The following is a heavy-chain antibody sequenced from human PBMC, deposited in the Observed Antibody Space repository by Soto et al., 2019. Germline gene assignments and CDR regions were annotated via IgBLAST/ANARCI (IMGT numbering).Heavy chain of an antibody. Sequence: QVQLVESGGGVVQPGRSLRLSCAASGFTFSSYGMHWVRQAPGKGLEWVAVISYDGSNKYYADSVKGRFTISRDNSKNTLYLQINSLRAEDTAVYYCANGMDVWGQGTTVTVSS. J-gene: IGHJ6*02. CDR3: ANGMDV. CDR1: GFTFSSYG. V-gene: IGHV3-30*18. CDR2: ISYDGSNK.